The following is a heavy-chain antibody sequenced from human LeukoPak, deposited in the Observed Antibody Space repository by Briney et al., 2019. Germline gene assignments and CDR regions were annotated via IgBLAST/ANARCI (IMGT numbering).Heavy chain of an antibody. CDR3: ARSDYYDYVWGSYRHPSVDY. CDR2: IYSGGST. J-gene: IGHJ4*02. Sequence: GGSLRLSCAASGFTVSSNYMSWVRQAPGKGLEWVSVIYSGGSTYYADSVKGRFTISRDNAKNSLYLQMNSLRAEDTAVYYCARSDYYDYVWGSYRHPSVDYWGQGTLVTVSS. CDR1: GFTVSSNY. D-gene: IGHD3-16*02. V-gene: IGHV3-66*01.